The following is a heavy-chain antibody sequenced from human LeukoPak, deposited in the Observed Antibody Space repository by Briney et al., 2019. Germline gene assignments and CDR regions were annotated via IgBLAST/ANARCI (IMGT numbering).Heavy chain of an antibody. V-gene: IGHV3-11*04. Sequence: PGGSLRLSRAASGFTFSDYYMSWIRQAPGKGLEWVSYISSSGSTIYYADSVKGRFTISRDNAKKSLYLQMNSLRAEDTAVYYCARVMQQLVQYYYYYYYYMDVWGKGTTVTVSS. CDR1: GFTFSDYY. CDR2: ISSSGSTI. D-gene: IGHD6-13*01. CDR3: ARVMQQLVQYYYYYYYYMDV. J-gene: IGHJ6*03.